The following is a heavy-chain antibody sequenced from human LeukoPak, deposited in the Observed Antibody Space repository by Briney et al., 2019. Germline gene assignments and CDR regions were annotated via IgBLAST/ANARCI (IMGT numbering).Heavy chain of an antibody. V-gene: IGHV4-39*01. CDR3: ARREKNFFDY. CDR1: GGSISSYY. D-gene: IGHD1-26*01. J-gene: IGHJ4*02. CDR2: IYYSGST. Sequence: PSETLSLTCTVSGGSISSYYWGWIRQPPGKGLEWIGSIYYSGSTYYNPSLKSRVTISVDTSKNQFSLKLSSVTAADTAVYYCARREKNFFDYWGQGTLVTVSS.